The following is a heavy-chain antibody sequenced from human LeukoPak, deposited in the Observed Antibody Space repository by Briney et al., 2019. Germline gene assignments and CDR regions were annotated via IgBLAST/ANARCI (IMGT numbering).Heavy chain of an antibody. J-gene: IGHJ4*02. CDR3: ARRSGVAVAGAFDY. V-gene: IGHV3-30*04. D-gene: IGHD6-19*01. CDR2: ISYDGSNK. CDR1: GFTFSSYP. Sequence: GGSLRLSCAASGFTFSSYPMHWVRQAPGKGLEWVAVISYDGSNKYYADSVKGRFTIPRDNSKNTLYMKMNSLRAEDTAVYFCARRSGVAVAGAFDYWGQGTLVTVSS.